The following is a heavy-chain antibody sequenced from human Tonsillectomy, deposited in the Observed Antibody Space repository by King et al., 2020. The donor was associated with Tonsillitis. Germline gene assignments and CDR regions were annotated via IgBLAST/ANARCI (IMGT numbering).Heavy chain of an antibody. CDR3: AKDPEGYSSRSGWYGPYYYGMDV. D-gene: IGHD6-19*01. V-gene: IGHV3-30*18. CDR1: GFTFSSYG. Sequence: VQLVESGGGVVQPGRSLRLSCAASGFTFSSYGMHWVRQAPGKGLEWVAVISYDGSNKYYADSVKGRFTISRDNSKNTLYLQMNSLRAEDTAVYYCAKDPEGYSSRSGWYGPYYYGMDVWGQGTTVTVSS. J-gene: IGHJ6*02. CDR2: ISYDGSNK.